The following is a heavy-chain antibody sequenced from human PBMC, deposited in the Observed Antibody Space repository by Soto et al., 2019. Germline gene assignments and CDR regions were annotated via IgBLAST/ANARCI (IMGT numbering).Heavy chain of an antibody. CDR3: AREFDFWSGSLFGY. CDR1: RFTFSSYW. V-gene: IGHV3-7*01. D-gene: IGHD3-3*01. CDR2: IKQDGSEK. J-gene: IGHJ4*02. Sequence: PEVSLRLSCAASRFTFSSYWMSWVRQAPGKGLEWVANIKQDGSEKYYVDSVKGRFTISRDNPKNSLYLQMNSLRAEDTAVYYCAREFDFWSGSLFGYWGQGTLVTVSS.